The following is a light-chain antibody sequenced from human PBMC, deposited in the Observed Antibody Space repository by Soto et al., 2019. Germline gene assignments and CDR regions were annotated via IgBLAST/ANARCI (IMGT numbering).Light chain of an antibody. CDR3: QKYNSAPLT. Sequence: DIQMTQSPSSLSASLGDRVTITCRASQGIGVYLAWFQQKPGKVPKLLIYAASTLQSGVPSRFSGSGSGTDVTLTITSRQPEDVATYYCQKYNSAPLTFGGGTKVEIK. CDR1: QGIGVY. J-gene: IGKJ4*01. V-gene: IGKV1-27*01. CDR2: AAS.